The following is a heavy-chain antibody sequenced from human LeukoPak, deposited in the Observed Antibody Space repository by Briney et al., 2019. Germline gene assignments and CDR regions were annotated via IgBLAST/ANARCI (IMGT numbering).Heavy chain of an antibody. D-gene: IGHD5-24*01. J-gene: IGHJ5*02. CDR3: ARVPRRDGYNHWIDP. CDR1: GYSISNGYF. CDR2: IHHSGST. V-gene: IGHV4-38-2*02. Sequence: SETLSLTCTVSGYSISNGYFWGWIRQPPGKGLEWIGTIHHSGSTFYNPSLKSRVTISVDTSKNRFSLKLSSVTAADTAVYYCARVPRRDGYNHWIDPWGQGTLVTVSS.